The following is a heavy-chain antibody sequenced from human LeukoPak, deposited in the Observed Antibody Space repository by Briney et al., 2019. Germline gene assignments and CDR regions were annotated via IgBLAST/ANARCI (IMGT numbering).Heavy chain of an antibody. Sequence: ASVKVSCKPFGYTFTSYYIHWVRQAPGQGLEWVGIINPRGDYTTYAQNFQGRVTMTRDTSTSTIYMELSSLRSEDTAVYYCARSGYLVVTAYDAFDIWGQGTMVTVSS. D-gene: IGHD2-21*02. CDR3: ARSGYLVVTAYDAFDI. V-gene: IGHV1-46*01. CDR2: INPRGDYT. J-gene: IGHJ3*02. CDR1: GYTFTSYY.